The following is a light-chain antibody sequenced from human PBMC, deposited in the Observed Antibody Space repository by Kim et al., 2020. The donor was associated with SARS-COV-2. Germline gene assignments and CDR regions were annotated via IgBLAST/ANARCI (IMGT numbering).Light chain of an antibody. CDR2: ANT. V-gene: IGLV1-40*01. Sequence: QSVLTQPPSLSGTPGQGVTISCTGSSSNIGTGYDVHWYQHLPGAAPKLLIYANTNRPSGVPDRFSGSRSGTSASLAITGLQAEDEADYYCQSYDRSLSSSAIFGGGTKLTVL. CDR1: SSNIGTGYD. J-gene: IGLJ2*01. CDR3: QSYDRSLSSSAI.